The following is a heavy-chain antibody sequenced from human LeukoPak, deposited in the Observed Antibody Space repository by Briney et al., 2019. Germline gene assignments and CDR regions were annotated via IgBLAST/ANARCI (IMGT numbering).Heavy chain of an antibody. V-gene: IGHV3-48*03. CDR2: ISSSGRTI. Sequence: GGSLRLSCAASGFTFSNYEMNWVRQAPGKGLEWVSYISSSGRTIYYVDSVKGRFTISRDNAKNSLYLQMNSLKTEDTAVYYCSRAYSTGWLGINDYWGQGALVTVSS. CDR3: SRAYSTGWLGINDY. J-gene: IGHJ4*02. D-gene: IGHD6-19*01. CDR1: GFTFSNYE.